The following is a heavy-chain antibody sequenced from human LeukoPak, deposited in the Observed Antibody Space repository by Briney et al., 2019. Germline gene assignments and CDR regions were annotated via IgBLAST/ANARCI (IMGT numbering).Heavy chain of an antibody. V-gene: IGHV4-39*01. J-gene: IGHJ4*02. CDR3: ARHRDY. CDR1: GGSISSSSYY. CDR2: IYYSGST. Sequence: SETLSLTCTVSGGSISSSSYYWGWIRQPPGKGPEWIGSIYYSGSTYYNPSLKSRVTISVDTSKNQFSLKLSSLTAADTAVYYCARHRDYWGQGTLVTVSS.